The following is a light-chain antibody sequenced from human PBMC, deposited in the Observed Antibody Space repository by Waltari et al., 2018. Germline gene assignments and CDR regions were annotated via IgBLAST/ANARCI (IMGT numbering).Light chain of an antibody. V-gene: IGLV2-8*01. Sequence: QSALPQPPSASGSPGQLVTISCTGTSSDIGAYNYVSWYQKHPGKAPKLMIYEISKRPSGVPDRFSGSKSGNTASLTVSGLQAEDEADYYCSSYAGRNNLQVVFGGGTKLTVL. CDR1: SSDIGAYNY. CDR3: SSYAGRNNLQVV. CDR2: EIS. J-gene: IGLJ2*01.